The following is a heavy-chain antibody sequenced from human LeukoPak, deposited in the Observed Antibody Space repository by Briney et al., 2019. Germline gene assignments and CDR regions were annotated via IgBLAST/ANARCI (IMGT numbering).Heavy chain of an antibody. CDR1: GYTFTGYY. J-gene: IGHJ6*03. CDR3: ARGGVGWFGERVYYYMDV. D-gene: IGHD3-10*01. Sequence: ASVKVSCKASGYTFTGYYMHSVGQAPGQGLEGMGWINPNSGGTNYAQKFQGRVTMTRDTSNSTAYMELSRLRSDDTAVYYCARGGVGWFGERVYYYMDVWGKGTTVTVSS. V-gene: IGHV1-2*02. CDR2: INPNSGGT.